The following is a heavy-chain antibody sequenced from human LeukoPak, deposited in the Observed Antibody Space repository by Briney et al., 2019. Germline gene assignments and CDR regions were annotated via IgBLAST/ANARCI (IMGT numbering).Heavy chain of an antibody. V-gene: IGHV4-59*01. CDR3: ARAAVTTSRYFQH. Sequence: PSETLSLTCTVSGXSISNYYGSWIRQPPGKGLEWIGYIYNSGHTNYNPSLKSRVTISEDTSKNQLSLKLSSVTAADTAVYYCARAAVTTSRYFQHWGQGTLVTVSS. J-gene: IGHJ1*01. CDR1: GXSISNYY. D-gene: IGHD4-17*01. CDR2: IYNSGHT.